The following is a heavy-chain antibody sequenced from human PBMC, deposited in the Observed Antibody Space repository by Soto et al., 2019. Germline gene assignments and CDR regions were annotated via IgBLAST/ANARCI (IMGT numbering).Heavy chain of an antibody. D-gene: IGHD3-10*01. Sequence: ASVKVSCKASGYTFTSYGISWVRQAPGQGLEWMGWISAYNGNTNYAQKLQGRVTMTTDTSTSTAYMELRSLRSDDTAVYYCARDRELLWFGELSQPTLFDYWGQGTLVTVSS. CDR3: ARDRELLWFGELSQPTLFDY. V-gene: IGHV1-18*01. CDR1: GYTFTSYG. CDR2: ISAYNGNT. J-gene: IGHJ4*02.